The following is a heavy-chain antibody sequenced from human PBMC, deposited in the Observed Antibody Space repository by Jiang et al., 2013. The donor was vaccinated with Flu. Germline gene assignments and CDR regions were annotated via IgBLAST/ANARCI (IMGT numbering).Heavy chain of an antibody. CDR2: TYYSGST. CDR3: ARGSLAAAAPGAYGMDV. J-gene: IGHJ6*02. D-gene: IGHD6-13*01. CDR1: GGSISRGDYY. Sequence: PGLVKPSQTLSLTCSVSGGSISRGDYYWTWIRQPPGKGPECIGHTYYSGSTYYNPSLKSRVTISVDTSKNQFSLKLSSVTAADTAQYYCARGSLAAAAPGAYGMDVWGQGTTVTVSS. V-gene: IGHV4-30-4*08.